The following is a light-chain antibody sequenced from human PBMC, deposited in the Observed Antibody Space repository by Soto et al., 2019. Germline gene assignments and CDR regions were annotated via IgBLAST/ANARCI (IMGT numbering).Light chain of an antibody. CDR3: SSFEASNNLL. CDR2: DVV. V-gene: IGLV2-11*01. J-gene: IGLJ2*01. Sequence: QSALTQPRSVSGSPGQSVTISCTGTGNDVGAYNYVSWYQQHPGRPPKLMIYDVVRWPSGVPDRFSGSKSGNTASLTVSGLQVEDEADYYCSSFEASNNLLFGGGTKVTVL. CDR1: GNDVGAYNY.